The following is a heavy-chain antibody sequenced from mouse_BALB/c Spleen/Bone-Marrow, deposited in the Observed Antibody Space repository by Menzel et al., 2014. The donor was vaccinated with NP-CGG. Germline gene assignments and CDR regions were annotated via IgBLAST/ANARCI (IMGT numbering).Heavy chain of an antibody. Sequence: DVKLVESGGGLVKPGGSLKLSCAASGFTFSSYAMSWVRQTPEKRLEWVASISSGGSTYYPDSVKGRFTISRDNARNILYLQMSSLRSEDTAMYYCAREEYGQKVYAIDYWGQGTSVTVSS. V-gene: IGHV5-6-5*01. CDR1: GFTFSSYA. CDR2: ISSGGST. D-gene: IGHD2-10*02. CDR3: AREEYGQKVYAIDY. J-gene: IGHJ4*01.